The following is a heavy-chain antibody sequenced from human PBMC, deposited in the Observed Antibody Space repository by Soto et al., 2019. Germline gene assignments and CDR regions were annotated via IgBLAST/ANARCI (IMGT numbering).Heavy chain of an antibody. CDR1: GFTFSTYP. V-gene: IGHV3-23*01. D-gene: IGHD3-22*01. CDR3: AKGRNHYDSSGYYSFPLDV. Sequence: GGSLRLSCTASGFTFSTYPMSWVRQAPGKGLGWVSAISGYGGSTYYADSVKGRFTVSRDNSKNTLYLQMNSLRAEDTAVYYCAKGRNHYDSSGYYSFPLDVWGQGTTVTVSS. CDR2: ISGYGGST. J-gene: IGHJ6*02.